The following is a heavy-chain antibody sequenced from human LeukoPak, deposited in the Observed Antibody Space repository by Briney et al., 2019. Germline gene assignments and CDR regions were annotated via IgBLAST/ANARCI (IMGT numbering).Heavy chain of an antibody. V-gene: IGHV3-23*01. D-gene: IGHD3-22*01. Sequence: GGSLRLSCAASGFTFSSYWMSWVRQAPGKGLEWVSAISGSGGSTYYADSVKGRFTISRDNSKNTLYLQMNSLRAEDTAVYYCASESSGYPGFFDYWGQGTLVTVSS. CDR2: ISGSGGST. J-gene: IGHJ4*02. CDR3: ASESSGYPGFFDY. CDR1: GFTFSSYW.